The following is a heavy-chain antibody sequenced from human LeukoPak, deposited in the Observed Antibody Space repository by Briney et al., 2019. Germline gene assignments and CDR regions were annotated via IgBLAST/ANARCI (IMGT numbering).Heavy chain of an antibody. D-gene: IGHD3-3*01. CDR1: GGSFSGFY. CDR3: ARHQGVVDL. CDR2: INHSGGT. Sequence: SETLSLTCAVYGGSFSGFYWSWIRQLPGKGLEWIGEINHSGGTNYNPSLKSRVTISVDTSKNQFSLRLNSVTAADTAVYYCARHQGVVDLWGRGSLVTVSS. V-gene: IGHV4-34*01. J-gene: IGHJ2*01.